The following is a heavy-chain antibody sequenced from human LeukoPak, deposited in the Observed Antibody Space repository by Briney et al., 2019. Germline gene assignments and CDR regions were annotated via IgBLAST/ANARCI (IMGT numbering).Heavy chain of an antibody. J-gene: IGHJ4*02. CDR1: GFTFSSYS. V-gene: IGHV3-48*01. CDR2: ISSSSSTI. Sequence: GGSLRLSCAASGFTFSSYSMNWVRQAPGKGLEWVSYISSSSSTIYYADSVKGRFTISRDNAKNSLYLQMNSLRAEDTAVYYCARDTLGGYSYGYGKDFDYWGQGTPVTVSS. CDR3: ARDTLGGYSYGYGKDFDY. D-gene: IGHD5-18*01.